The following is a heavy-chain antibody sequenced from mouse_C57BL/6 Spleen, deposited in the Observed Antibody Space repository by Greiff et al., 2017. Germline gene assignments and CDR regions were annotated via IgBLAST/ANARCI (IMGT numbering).Heavy chain of an antibody. CDR3: ARISPYYFDY. CDR2: IYPRSGNT. J-gene: IGHJ2*01. Sequence: QVHVKQSGAELARPGASVKLSCKASGYTFTSYGISWVKQRTGQGLEWIGEIYPRSGNTYYNEKFKGKATLTADKSSSTAYMELRSLTSEDSAVYFCARISPYYFDYWGQGTTLTVSS. V-gene: IGHV1-81*01. CDR1: GYTFTSYG.